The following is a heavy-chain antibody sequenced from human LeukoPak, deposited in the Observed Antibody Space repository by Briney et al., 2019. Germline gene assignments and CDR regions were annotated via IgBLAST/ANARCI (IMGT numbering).Heavy chain of an antibody. CDR3: ARRQDGHDY. CDR1: GGSFSGYY. J-gene: IGHJ4*02. V-gene: IGHV4-34*01. CDR2: INHSGST. Sequence: PSETLSLTCAVYGGSFSGYYWSWIRQPPGKGLEWIGEINHSGSTNYNPSLKSRVTISVDTSKNQFSLKLSSVTAADTAVYYCARRQDGHDYWGQGTLVTVSS.